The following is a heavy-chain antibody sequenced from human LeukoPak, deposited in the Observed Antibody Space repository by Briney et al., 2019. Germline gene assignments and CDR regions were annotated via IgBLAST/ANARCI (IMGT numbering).Heavy chain of an antibody. Sequence: GASVTVSFKASGYTFTSYGISWVRQAPGQGLEWMGWISAYNGNTNYAQKLQGRVTMTTDTSTSTAYMELRSLRSDDTAVYYCARDPGYGYYDSSGWYWGQGTLVTVSS. J-gene: IGHJ4*02. V-gene: IGHV1-18*01. D-gene: IGHD3-22*01. CDR3: ARDPGYGYYDSSGWY. CDR1: GYTFTSYG. CDR2: ISAYNGNT.